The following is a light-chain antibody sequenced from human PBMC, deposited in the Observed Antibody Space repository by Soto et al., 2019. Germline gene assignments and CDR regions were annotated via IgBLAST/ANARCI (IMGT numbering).Light chain of an antibody. CDR2: GAS. CDR1: QSVSSNY. Sequence: EIVLTQSPGTLSLSPGERATLSCRASQSVSSNYLAWYQQKPGQAPRLLIYGASSRATGIPDRFSGSGSGTDFTLTISGLEPEDSAAYYCQQYNNWPPITFGQGTRLEIK. V-gene: IGKV3-20*01. J-gene: IGKJ5*01. CDR3: QQYNNWPPIT.